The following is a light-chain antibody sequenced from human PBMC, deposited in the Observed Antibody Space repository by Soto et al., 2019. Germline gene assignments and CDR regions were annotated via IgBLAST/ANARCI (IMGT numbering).Light chain of an antibody. CDR1: QSISSY. V-gene: IGKV1-39*01. CDR3: QQSYSTSWT. Sequence: DIQMTQSPSSLSASVGDRVTITCRASQSISSYLNWYQQKPGKAPKLLIYAACSLQSGVPSRFGGSGAGTDFTLTISSLQPEDFANYYCQQSYSTSWTFGQGTKVEIK. J-gene: IGKJ1*01. CDR2: AAC.